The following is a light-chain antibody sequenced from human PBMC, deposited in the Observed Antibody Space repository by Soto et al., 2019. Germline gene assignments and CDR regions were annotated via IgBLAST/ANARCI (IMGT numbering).Light chain of an antibody. Sequence: DVVLTQSPLSLPVTLGQPASISCRSSQSLVYSTGITYLNWFHQRTGQSTRRLFYRVSNRDSGVRDRFSGSGSRTYITMTSSRVEAEDVGVYYSLKGTPWPMTFGQGTKVEIK. J-gene: IGKJ1*01. CDR3: LKGTPWPMT. V-gene: IGKV2-30*01. CDR1: QSLVYSTGITY. CDR2: RVS.